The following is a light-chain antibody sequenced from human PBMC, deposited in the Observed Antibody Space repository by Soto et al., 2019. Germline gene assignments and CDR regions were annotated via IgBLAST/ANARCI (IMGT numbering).Light chain of an antibody. J-gene: IGKJ2*01. V-gene: IGKV1-33*01. CDR3: QHYDSRVT. CDR2: DAS. CDR1: QDINNY. Sequence: DIQMTQSPSSLSASVGDRVTITCQASQDINNYLNWYQQKPGKAPKLLIYDASNLETGVPSSFSGSGSGTDFTFTISSLQPEDIATYYCQHYDSRVTFGQGTKLEI.